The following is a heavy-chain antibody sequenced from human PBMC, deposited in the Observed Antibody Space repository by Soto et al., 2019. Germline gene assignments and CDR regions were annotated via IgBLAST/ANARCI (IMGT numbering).Heavy chain of an antibody. J-gene: IGHJ4*02. CDR3: ARAYGALARNYYFDY. D-gene: IGHD6-19*01. V-gene: IGHV4-59*01. Sequence: QVQLQESGPGLVKPSETLSLTCSVYGGSISTYYWGWVRQPPGKRLEWIGNIFYSGSTNYNPSLPSRLTISIDTSKNHYSLKLSSVTAADTAVYYCARAYGALARNYYFDYWGQGTLVTVSS. CDR2: IFYSGST. CDR1: GGSISTYY.